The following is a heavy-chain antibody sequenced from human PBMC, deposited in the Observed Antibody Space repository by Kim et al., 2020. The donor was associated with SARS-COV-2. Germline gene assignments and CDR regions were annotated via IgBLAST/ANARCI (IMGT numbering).Heavy chain of an antibody. CDR1: GGPFTGSY. CDR3: SMKLTGFSGAFDI. Sequence: SETLSLTCAVYGGPFTGSYWTWIRLPPWKGLEWIGEIKHFCATEYNPSLKSRVTISVDTSKNQFSLNLMSVTAADTAIYYCSMKLTGFSGAFDIWGQETIQTVSS. D-gene: IGHD3-9*01. J-gene: IGHJ3*02. V-gene: IGHV4-34*01. CDR2: IKHFCAT.